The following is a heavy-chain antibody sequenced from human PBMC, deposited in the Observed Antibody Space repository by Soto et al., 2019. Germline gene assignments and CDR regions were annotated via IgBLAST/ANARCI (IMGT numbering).Heavy chain of an antibody. V-gene: IGHV3-23*01. CDR1: GLTFSSYA. Sequence: EVQLLESGGGLVQPGGSLRLSCAASGLTFSSYAMSWVRQAPGKGLEWVSAISGSGGSTYYADSVKGRFTISRDNSKNTLYLQMNSLRAEDTAVYYCAKDIEQWLVLSAFDHWGQGTLVTVSS. CDR3: AKDIEQWLVLSAFDH. J-gene: IGHJ4*02. CDR2: ISGSGGST. D-gene: IGHD6-19*01.